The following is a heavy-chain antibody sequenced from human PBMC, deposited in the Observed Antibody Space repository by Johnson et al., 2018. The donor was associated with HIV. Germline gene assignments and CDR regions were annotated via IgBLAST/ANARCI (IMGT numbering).Heavy chain of an antibody. D-gene: IGHD3-10*01. V-gene: IGHV3-64*01. Sequence: MQLVESGGGLVQPGGSLRLSFAASGFTFSNFAMHWVRQAPGKGMEYVSAISSNGIGTYYANSVDGRFTISRENDKNTLYLEMGSLRVEDMAVYYCARSRGPIRKDAFDNWGKGTKVTVSS. J-gene: IGHJ3*02. CDR3: ARSRGPIRKDAFDN. CDR2: ISSNGIGT. CDR1: GFTFSNFA.